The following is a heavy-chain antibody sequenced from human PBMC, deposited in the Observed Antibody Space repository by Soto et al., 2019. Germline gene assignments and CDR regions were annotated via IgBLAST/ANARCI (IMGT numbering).Heavy chain of an antibody. J-gene: IGHJ6*02. CDR2: IWYDGFDK. V-gene: IGHV3-33*01. CDR1: GFTFSSYV. D-gene: IGHD2-15*01. CDR3: ARDRGGPPLRYYYGMDV. Sequence: PGGSLILSCAASGFTFSSYVMHWVRQAPGKGLEWVAVIWYDGFDKYYADSVKGRFTISRDNSKNTLYLQMNSLRAEDTAVYYCARDRGGPPLRYYYGMDVWGQGTTVTVSS.